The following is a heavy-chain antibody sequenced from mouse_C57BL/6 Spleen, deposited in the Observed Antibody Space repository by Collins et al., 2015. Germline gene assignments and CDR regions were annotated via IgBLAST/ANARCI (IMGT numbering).Heavy chain of an antibody. CDR3: ARSRFPQNFDY. CDR2: INTNTGEP. Sequence: QIQLVQSGPELKKPGETVKISCKASGYTFTNYGMNWVKQAPGKGLKWMGWINTNTGEPTYAEEFKGRFAFSLETSASTACLQINNLKNEDTATYFCARSRFPQNFDYWGQGTTLTVSS. V-gene: IGHV9-3*02. CDR1: GYTFTNYG. J-gene: IGHJ2*01.